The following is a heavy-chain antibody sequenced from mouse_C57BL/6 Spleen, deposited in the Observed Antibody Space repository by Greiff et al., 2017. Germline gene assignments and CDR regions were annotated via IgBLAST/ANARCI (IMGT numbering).Heavy chain of an antibody. CDR3: ARGGNYERDYYAMDY. J-gene: IGHJ4*01. Sequence: QVQLQQPGAELVKPGASVKMSCKASGYTFTSYWITWVKQRPGQGLEWIGDIYPGSGSTNYNEKFKSKATLPVDTSSSTAYMQLSSLTSEDSAIYYCARGGNYERDYYAMDYWGQGTSVTVSS. CDR2: IYPGSGST. D-gene: IGHD2-1*01. CDR1: GYTFTSYW. V-gene: IGHV1-55*01.